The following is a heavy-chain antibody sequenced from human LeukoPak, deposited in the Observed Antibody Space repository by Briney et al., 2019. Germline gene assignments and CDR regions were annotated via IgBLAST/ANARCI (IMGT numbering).Heavy chain of an antibody. CDR3: ARGREYSTGMEDY. Sequence: ASVKVSCKTSGYTFTGYYMHWVRQAPGQGLEWMGWMNPNSGNTGYAQKFQGRVTITRNTSISTAYMELSSLRSEDTAVYYCARGREYSTGMEDYWGQGTLVTVSS. CDR2: MNPNSGNT. CDR1: GYTFTGYY. D-gene: IGHD6-25*01. V-gene: IGHV1-8*03. J-gene: IGHJ4*02.